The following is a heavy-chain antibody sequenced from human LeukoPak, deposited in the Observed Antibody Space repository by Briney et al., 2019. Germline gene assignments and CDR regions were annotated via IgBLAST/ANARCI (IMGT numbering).Heavy chain of an antibody. V-gene: IGHV3-74*01. D-gene: IGHD3-22*01. J-gene: IGHJ4*02. CDR2: INSDGSST. CDR3: ARGPSYYDSSGYYLDY. CDR1: GFTFSSYS. Sequence: PGGSLRLSCVVSGFTFSSYSINWVRHAPGKGLVWVSRINSDGSSTSYADSVKGRFTISRDNAKNTLYLQMNSLRAEDTAVYYCARGPSYYDSSGYYLDYWGQGTLVTVSS.